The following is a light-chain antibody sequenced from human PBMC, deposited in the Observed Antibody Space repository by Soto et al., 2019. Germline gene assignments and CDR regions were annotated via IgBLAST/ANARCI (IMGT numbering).Light chain of an antibody. V-gene: IGKV3-20*01. Sequence: SVLKQSPGTLSLSKRERATLSCRASQSVSSSYLAWYQQKPGQAPRLLIYGASGRATGIPDRFSGSGSGTDFTLTISRLEPEDFAVYYCQQYGSSSWTFGQGTKVDI. J-gene: IGKJ1*01. CDR3: QQYGSSSWT. CDR1: QSVSSSY. CDR2: GAS.